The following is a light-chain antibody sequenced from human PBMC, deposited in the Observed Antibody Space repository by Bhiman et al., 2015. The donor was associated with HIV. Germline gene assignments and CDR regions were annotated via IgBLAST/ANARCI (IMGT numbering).Light chain of an antibody. Sequence: SYELTQPPSVSVAPGKTARITCGGNNIGSKSVHWYQQRPGQAPVLVIYYDTDRPSGIPARFSGSSSGNTASLTITGAQAEDEADYYCNSRDSSANPVVFGGGTKLTVL. CDR1: NIGSKS. CDR3: NSRDSSANPVV. V-gene: IGLV3-21*01. CDR2: YDT. J-gene: IGLJ2*01.